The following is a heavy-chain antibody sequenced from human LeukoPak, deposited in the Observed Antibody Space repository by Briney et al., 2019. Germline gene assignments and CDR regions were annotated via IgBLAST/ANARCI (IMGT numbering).Heavy chain of an antibody. V-gene: IGHV1-2*02. J-gene: IGHJ4*02. CDR2: INPNSGGT. CDR3: ARGPPYYYDSRGYFDY. Sequence: ASVKVSCKASGYTFTGYYMHWVRQAPGQGLEWMGWINPNSGGTNYAQKFQGRVTMTRDTSISTAYMELSRLRSDDTAVYYCARGPPYYYDSRGYFDYWGQGALVTVSS. CDR1: GYTFTGYY. D-gene: IGHD3-22*01.